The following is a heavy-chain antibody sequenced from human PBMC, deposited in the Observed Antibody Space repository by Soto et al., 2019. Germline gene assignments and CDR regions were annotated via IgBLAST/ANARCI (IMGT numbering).Heavy chain of an antibody. V-gene: IGHV3-23*01. D-gene: IGHD3-16*01. CDR3: SKSPSYDFFR. CDR2: ISNTGGGT. Sequence: EVQLLESGAGLVQPGVSLRLSCAASGFTFSTYAMSWVRQAPGKGLEWVSSISNTGGGTFYADSVKGRFTISRDNSKNTLYLQMNSLGAEDTAVYYCSKSPSYDFFRWGQGARVTVSS. J-gene: IGHJ4*02. CDR1: GFTFSTYA.